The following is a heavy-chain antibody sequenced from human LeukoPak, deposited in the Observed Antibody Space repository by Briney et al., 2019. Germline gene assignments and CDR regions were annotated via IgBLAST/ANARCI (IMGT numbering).Heavy chain of an antibody. CDR3: ATSLLWFGELLADTDF. CDR2: ISHDGGDK. CDR1: GFTLRSYP. V-gene: IGHV3-30-3*01. D-gene: IGHD3-10*01. J-gene: IGHJ4*02. Sequence: GGSLRLSCVASGFTLRSYPMHWVRQAPGEGLEWVAAISHDGGDKYYADSVRGRFTISRDNSKNTLYLEMSSLRAEDTAVYYCATSLLWFGELLADTDFWGQGSLVTVSS.